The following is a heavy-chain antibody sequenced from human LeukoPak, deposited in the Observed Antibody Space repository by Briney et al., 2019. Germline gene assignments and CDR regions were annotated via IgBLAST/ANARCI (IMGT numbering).Heavy chain of an antibody. J-gene: IGHJ4*02. CDR1: GGSISSGDYY. V-gene: IGHV4-30-4*01. CDR3: ARHELVGATTYFDY. Sequence: SQTLSLTCTVSGGSISSGDYYWSWIRQPPGKGLEWIGYIYYSGSTNYNPSHKSRVTISVDTSKNQFSLKLSSVTAADTAVYYCARHELVGATTYFDYWGQGTLVTVSS. CDR2: IYYSGST. D-gene: IGHD1-26*01.